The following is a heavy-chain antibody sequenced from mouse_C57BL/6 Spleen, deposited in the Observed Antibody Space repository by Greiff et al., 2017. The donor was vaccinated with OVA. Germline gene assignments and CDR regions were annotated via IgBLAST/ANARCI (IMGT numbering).Heavy chain of an antibody. V-gene: IGHV1-69*01. J-gene: IGHJ4*01. CDR2: IDPSDSYT. CDR1: GYTFTSYW. Sequence: QVQLQQPGAELVMPGASVKLSCKASGYTFTSYWMHWVKQRPGQGLEWIGEIDPSDSYTNYNQKFKGKSTLTVDKSSSTAYMQLSSLTSEDSAVYYCAREGFITTVVATDYYDMDYWGQGTSVTVSS. D-gene: IGHD1-1*01. CDR3: AREGFITTVVATDYYDMDY.